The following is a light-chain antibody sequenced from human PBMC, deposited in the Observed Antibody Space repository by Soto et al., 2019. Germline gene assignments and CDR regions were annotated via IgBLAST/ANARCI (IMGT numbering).Light chain of an antibody. CDR1: QNININ. CDR2: AAS. V-gene: IGKV1-39*01. J-gene: IGKJ2*01. Sequence: DIQMTQSPSSLSASVGDRVTITCLASQNININLNWYQQKPGRATKVMIFAASSLQSGVPTRLSGSGSGKDFTITLSSLQLEDFASYYCQQSYSTPPTFGQGPKVDIK. CDR3: QQSYSTPPT.